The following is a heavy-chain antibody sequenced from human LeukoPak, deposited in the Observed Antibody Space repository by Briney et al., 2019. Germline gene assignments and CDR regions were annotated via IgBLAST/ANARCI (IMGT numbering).Heavy chain of an antibody. D-gene: IGHD2-8*01. J-gene: IGHJ4*02. V-gene: IGHV4-38-2*01. CDR2: IYHSGST. CDR1: GYSISSGYY. CDR3: ARVWNY. Sequence: SETLSLTCAVSGYSISSGYYWGWIRQPPGKGLEWIGSIYHSGSTYYNPSLKSRVTISVDTSKNQFSLKLSSVTAADTAVHYCARVWNYWGQGTLVTVSS.